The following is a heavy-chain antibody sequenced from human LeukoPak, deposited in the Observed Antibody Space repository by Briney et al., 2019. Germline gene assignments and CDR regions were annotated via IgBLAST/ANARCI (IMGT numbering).Heavy chain of an antibody. Sequence: GGSLRLSCAASGFTFRNYDLHWVRQAPGKGLEWVAFIQYDGSNNFYADSVKGRFTISRDNSKNTLYMQMNSLRPEDTAVHYCAKFKVRDAEDDFDYWGQGTLVTVSS. CDR1: GFTFRNYD. D-gene: IGHD3-10*01. CDR3: AKFKVRDAEDDFDY. V-gene: IGHV3-30*02. J-gene: IGHJ4*02. CDR2: IQYDGSNN.